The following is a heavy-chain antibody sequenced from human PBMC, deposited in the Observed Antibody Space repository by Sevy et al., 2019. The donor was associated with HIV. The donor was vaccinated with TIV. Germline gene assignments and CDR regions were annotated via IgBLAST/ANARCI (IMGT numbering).Heavy chain of an antibody. J-gene: IGHJ4*02. CDR2: ISSSSSYT. CDR3: AREYRYYDILTGYYNGRSFDY. D-gene: IGHD3-9*01. Sequence: GGSLRLSCAASGFTFSDYYMSWIRQAPGKGLEWVSYISSSSSYTNYADSVKGRFTISRDNAKNSLYLQMNSLRDEDTAVYYCAREYRYYDILTGYYNGRSFDYWGQGTLVTVSS. V-gene: IGHV3-11*06. CDR1: GFTFSDYY.